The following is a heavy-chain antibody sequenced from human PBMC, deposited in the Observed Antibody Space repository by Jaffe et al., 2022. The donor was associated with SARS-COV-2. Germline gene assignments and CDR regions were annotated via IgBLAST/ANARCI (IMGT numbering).Heavy chain of an antibody. CDR3: ARDRVAQGAFDI. CDR1: GGSISSYY. CDR2: IYYSGST. Sequence: QVQLQESGPGLVKPSETLSLTCTVSGGSISSYYWSWIRQPPGKGLEWIGYIYYSGSTNYNPSLKSRVTISVDTSKNQFSLKLSSVTAADTAVYYCARDRVAQGAFDIWGQGTMVTVSS. J-gene: IGHJ3*02. D-gene: IGHD3-10*01. V-gene: IGHV4-59*01.